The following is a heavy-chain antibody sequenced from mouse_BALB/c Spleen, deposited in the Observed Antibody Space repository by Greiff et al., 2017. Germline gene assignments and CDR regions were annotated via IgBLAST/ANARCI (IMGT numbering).Heavy chain of an antibody. J-gene: IGHJ4*01. Sequence: VQLVESGPGLVAPSQSLSITCTVSGFSLTSYGVHWVRQPPGKGLEWLGVIWAGGSTNYNSALMSRLSISKDNSKSQVFLKMNSLQTDDTAMYYRAREGATVVAPEAMDYWGEGTSVTVSS. CDR1: GFSLTSYG. CDR2: IWAGGST. V-gene: IGHV2-9*02. D-gene: IGHD1-1*01. CDR3: AREGATVVAPEAMDY.